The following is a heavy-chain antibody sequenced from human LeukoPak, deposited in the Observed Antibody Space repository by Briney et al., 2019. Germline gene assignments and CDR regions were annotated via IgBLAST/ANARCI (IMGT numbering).Heavy chain of an antibody. J-gene: IGHJ4*02. CDR2: IWYDGSNK. D-gene: IGHD3-22*01. Sequence: GRSLRLSCAASGFTFSSYGMHWVRQAPGKGLEWVAVIWYDGSNKYYADSVKGRFTISRDNAKNSLYLQMNSLRAENTAVYYCARDGRAGSGYYRKDDYWGQGTLVTVSS. V-gene: IGHV3-33*01. CDR3: ARDGRAGSGYYRKDDY. CDR1: GFTFSSYG.